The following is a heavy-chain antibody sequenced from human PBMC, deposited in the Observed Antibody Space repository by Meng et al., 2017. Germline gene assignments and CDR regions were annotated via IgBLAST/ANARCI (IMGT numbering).Heavy chain of an antibody. CDR2: INHSGST. J-gene: IGHJ6*02. CDR1: GGSFSGYY. Sequence: SETLSLTCAVYGGSFSGYYWSWIRQPPGKGLEWIGKINHSGSTNYNPSLKSRVTISVDTSKNQFSLKLSSVTAADTAVYYCARGNQYSGSYYYYGMDVWGQGTTVTVSS. V-gene: IGHV4-34*01. D-gene: IGHD1-26*01. CDR3: ARGNQYSGSYYYYGMDV.